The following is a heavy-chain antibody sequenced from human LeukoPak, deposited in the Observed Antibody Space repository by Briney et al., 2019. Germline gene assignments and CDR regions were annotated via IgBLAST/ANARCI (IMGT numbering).Heavy chain of an antibody. D-gene: IGHD5-18*01. V-gene: IGHV4-39*01. Sequence: SETLSLTCTVSGGSISSSNYYWGWIRQPPGKGLEWIGSIYYSGSTYYNPSLKSRVTISVDTSKNQFSLKLSSVTAADTTVYYCASQTGYSYGSLYYFDYWGQGTLVTVSS. CDR2: IYYSGST. J-gene: IGHJ4*02. CDR1: GGSISSSNYY. CDR3: ASQTGYSYGSLYYFDY.